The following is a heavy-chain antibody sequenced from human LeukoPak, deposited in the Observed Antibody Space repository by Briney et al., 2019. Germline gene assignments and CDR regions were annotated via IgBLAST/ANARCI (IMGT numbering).Heavy chain of an antibody. CDR1: GGSISTYY. CDR2: VYTSGST. V-gene: IGHV4-4*07. D-gene: IGHD3-22*01. CDR3: AREYYDSSSYGVGEWFDP. Sequence: PSETLSLTCTVSGGSISTYYWSWLRQPAGKGLEWIGRVYTSGSTNYNPSLKSRVTMSVDTSKNQFSLTLSSVTAADTAVYYCAREYYDSSSYGVGEWFDPWGQGTLVTVSS. J-gene: IGHJ5*02.